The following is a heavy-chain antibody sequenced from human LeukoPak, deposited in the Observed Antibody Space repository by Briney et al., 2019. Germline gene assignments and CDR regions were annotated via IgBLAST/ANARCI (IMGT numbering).Heavy chain of an antibody. CDR2: IKQDGTEK. J-gene: IGHJ5*02. CDR3: ARERYCSGGSCYSVGWFDP. Sequence: GGSLRLSCAASGFTFTTYWMSWVRQAPGKGLEWVANIKQDGTEKYYVDSVKGRFTISRDNAKNSLYPQMNSLRVEDTAVYYCARERYCSGGSCYSVGWFDPWGQGTLVTVSS. D-gene: IGHD2-15*01. V-gene: IGHV3-7*01. CDR1: GFTFTTYW.